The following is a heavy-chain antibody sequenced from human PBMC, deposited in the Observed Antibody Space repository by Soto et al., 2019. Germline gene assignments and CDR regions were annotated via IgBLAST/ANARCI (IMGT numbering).Heavy chain of an antibody. D-gene: IGHD6-19*01. V-gene: IGHV3-48*02. J-gene: IGHJ4*02. CDR3: ARFFGSGFDY. CDR2: ISTSGATR. CDR1: GFTFSTDS. Sequence: EVQLVESGGGLVQPGGSLRLSCVASGFTFSTDSMNWVRQAPGKGLEWVAHISTSGATRYYADSVKGRFTISRDNAKSSLYLQMDSLRNEDTAVYYCARFFGSGFDYWGQGTLVTVSS.